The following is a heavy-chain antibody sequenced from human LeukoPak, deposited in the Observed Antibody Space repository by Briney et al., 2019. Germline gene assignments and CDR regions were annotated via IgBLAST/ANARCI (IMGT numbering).Heavy chain of an antibody. CDR1: GYSISSGYY. CDR2: IYHSGST. CDR3: ARYTGTTSGGPFDI. D-gene: IGHD1-14*01. Sequence: PSETLSLTCTVSGYSISSGYYWGWIRQPPGKGLEWIGSIYHSGSTYYNPSLKSRVTISVGTSKNQFSLKLSSVTAADTAVYYCARYTGTTSGGPFDIWGQGTMVTVSS. J-gene: IGHJ3*02. V-gene: IGHV4-38-2*02.